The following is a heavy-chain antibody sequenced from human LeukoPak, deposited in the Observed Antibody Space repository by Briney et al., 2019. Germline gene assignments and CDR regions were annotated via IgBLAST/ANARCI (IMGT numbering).Heavy chain of an antibody. Sequence: PSETLSLTCTVSGGSISSYYWSWIRQPPGKGLEWIGYIYYSGSTNYNPSLKSRVTISVDTSKNQFSLKLSSVTAADTAVYYCARQMYGGNSKLGGAFDIWGQGTMVTVSS. CDR1: GGSISSYY. CDR3: ARQMYGGNSKLGGAFDI. J-gene: IGHJ3*02. D-gene: IGHD4-23*01. V-gene: IGHV4-59*01. CDR2: IYYSGST.